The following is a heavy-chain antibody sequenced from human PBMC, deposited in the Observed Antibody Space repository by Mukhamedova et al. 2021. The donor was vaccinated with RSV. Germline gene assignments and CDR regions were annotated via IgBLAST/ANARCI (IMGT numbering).Heavy chain of an antibody. J-gene: IGHJ4*02. D-gene: IGHD5-24*01. CDR2: SYDGSNK. V-gene: IGHV3-30*18. Sequence: SYDGSNKYYADSVKGRFTISRDNSKNTLYLQMNSLRAEDTAVYYCAKDGGRRGWLQPRGFDYWGQGTLVTVSS. CDR3: AKDGGRRGWLQPRGFDY.